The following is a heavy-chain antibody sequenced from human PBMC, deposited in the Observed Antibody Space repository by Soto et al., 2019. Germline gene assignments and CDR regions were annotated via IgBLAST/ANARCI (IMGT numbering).Heavy chain of an antibody. Sequence: GGSLRLSCAASGFTFSSYWMSWVRQAPGKGLEWVANIKQDGSEKYYVDSVKGRFTISRDNAKNSLYLQMNSLRAEDTAVYYCASSPYYYDSSGPGYWGQGTLVTVSS. J-gene: IGHJ4*02. V-gene: IGHV3-7*05. CDR1: GFTFSSYW. D-gene: IGHD3-22*01. CDR3: ASSPYYYDSSGPGY. CDR2: IKQDGSEK.